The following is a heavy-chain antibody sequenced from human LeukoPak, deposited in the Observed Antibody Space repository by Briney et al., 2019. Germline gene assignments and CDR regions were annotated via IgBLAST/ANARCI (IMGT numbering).Heavy chain of an antibody. J-gene: IGHJ6*02. CDR3: ARDGAGGVPVDYYYYGMDV. V-gene: IGHV3-33*08. D-gene: IGHD3-3*01. Sequence: SXRLXXXXSXFTFSSYAMNWVRQXPGXGLEWVAVIWYDGSNKYYADSVKGRFTISRDNSKNTLYLQMNSLRAEDTAVYYCARDGAGGVPVDYYYYGMDVWGQGTTVTVSS. CDR2: IWYDGSNK. CDR1: XFTFSSYA.